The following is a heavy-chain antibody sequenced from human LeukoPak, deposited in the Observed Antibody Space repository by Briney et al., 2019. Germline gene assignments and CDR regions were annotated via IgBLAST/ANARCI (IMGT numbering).Heavy chain of an antibody. CDR1: GYTFTGYY. D-gene: IGHD3-10*01. CDR3: ATSNLYYYGSGISPRY. J-gene: IGHJ4*02. Sequence: GASVKVSCKASGYTFTGYYMHWVRQAPGQGLEWMGWINPNSGGTNYAQKFQGRVTMTRDTSISTAYMELSRLRSDDTAVYYCATSNLYYYGSGISPRYWGQGTLVTVSS. V-gene: IGHV1-2*02. CDR2: INPNSGGT.